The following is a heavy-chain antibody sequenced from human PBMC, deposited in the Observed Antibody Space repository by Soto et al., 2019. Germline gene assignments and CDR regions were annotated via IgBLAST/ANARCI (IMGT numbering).Heavy chain of an antibody. CDR1: GGSISSSSYY. V-gene: IGHV4-39*01. CDR2: IYYSGST. J-gene: IGHJ4*02. D-gene: IGHD3-22*01. Sequence: ETLSLTCTVSGGSISSSSYYWGWIRQPPGKGLEWIGSIYYSGSTYYNPSLKSRVTISVDTSKNQFSLKLSSVTAADTAVYYCARRNYYDSSGYYAFDYWGQGTLVTVSS. CDR3: ARRNYYDSSGYYAFDY.